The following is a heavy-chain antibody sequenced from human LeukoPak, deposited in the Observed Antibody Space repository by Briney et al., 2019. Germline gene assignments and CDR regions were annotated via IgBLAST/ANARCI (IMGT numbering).Heavy chain of an antibody. CDR2: IYSSGSP. CDR3: ARDRGKYYLDY. CDR1: GGSISSGGDY. Sequence: PSQTLSLTCTVSGGSISSGGDYWSWIRQLPGKGLEWIGYIYSSGSPYYNPSLKSRLTISLDTSKNQFSLKLSSVTAADTAVYYCARDRGKYYLDYWGQGTLVTVSS. D-gene: IGHD3-10*01. V-gene: IGHV4-31*03. J-gene: IGHJ4*02.